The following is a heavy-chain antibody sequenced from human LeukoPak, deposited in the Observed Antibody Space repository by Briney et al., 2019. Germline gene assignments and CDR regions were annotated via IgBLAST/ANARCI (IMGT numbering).Heavy chain of an antibody. D-gene: IGHD6-25*01. J-gene: IGHJ4*02. CDR2: LYYGENS. V-gene: IGHV4-39*01. Sequence: PSETLCLTCTVSGGSISIISSSTYYWGWIRQAPGKGLEWIGSLYYGENSHYNPSLKSRATLSVDTSNNQFSLKLTSVTAADAAVYFCARQLPTAAADTMSYFDYWGQGTVVTVSS. CDR1: GGSISIISSSTYY. CDR3: ARQLPTAAADTMSYFDY.